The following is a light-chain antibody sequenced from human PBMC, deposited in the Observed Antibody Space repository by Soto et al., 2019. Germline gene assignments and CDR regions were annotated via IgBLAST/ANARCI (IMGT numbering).Light chain of an antibody. V-gene: IGKV3-20*01. CDR2: ATS. CDR3: QQYDTSPPLYT. CDR1: QSVDSTY. J-gene: IGKJ2*01. Sequence: EIVLTQSPGTLSLSPGERATLSCRASQSVDSTYLAWYQQRPGQAPRLLIYATSSRAAGAPDRFSGSGSGTDFTLTISRLEPEDFAVYYCQQYDTSPPLYTFGQGTKLDIK.